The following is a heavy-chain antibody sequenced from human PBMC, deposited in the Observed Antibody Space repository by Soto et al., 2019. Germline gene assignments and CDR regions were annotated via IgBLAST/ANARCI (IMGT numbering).Heavy chain of an antibody. CDR2: TSCSGGST. D-gene: IGHD2-2*01. J-gene: IGHJ4*02. CDR1: GFSFSSNA. V-gene: IGHV3-23*01. CDR3: AKARPYCGSTSCYRTGGYFAY. Sequence: GGSLRRPCSASGFSFSSNAMSWVRQAPGKGLEWFSATSCSGGSTYYADSVKGRFTISRDNSKNTLYLQMNSLRAEDTAVADCAKARPYCGSTSCYRTGGYFAYCGRRSL.